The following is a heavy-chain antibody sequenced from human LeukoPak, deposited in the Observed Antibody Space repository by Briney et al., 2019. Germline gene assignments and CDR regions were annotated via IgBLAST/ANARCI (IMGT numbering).Heavy chain of an antibody. Sequence: GGSLRLSCAASGFTFSSYEMNWVRQAPGKGLEWVSYISSSGSTIYYADSVKGRFTISRDNAKNSLYLQMNSLRAEDTAVYYCARVLHYYDNSGYYFSYWGQGTLVTVSS. CDR2: ISSSGSTI. CDR3: ARVLHYYDNSGYYFSY. D-gene: IGHD3-22*01. CDR1: GFTFSSYE. V-gene: IGHV3-48*03. J-gene: IGHJ4*02.